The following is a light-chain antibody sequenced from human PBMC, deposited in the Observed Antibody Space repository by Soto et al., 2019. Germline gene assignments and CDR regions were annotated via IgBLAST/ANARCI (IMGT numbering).Light chain of an antibody. J-gene: IGKJ1*01. Sequence: EIVMAQSPATLSVSPGERATLSCRASQSITSNLAWYQQKPGQAPTLLIHGASTRAAGIPDRFSGSGFGTDFTLTISRLEPEDFAVYYCQVYGSSPKTFGQGTKV. V-gene: IGKV3-20*01. CDR3: QVYGSSPKT. CDR2: GAS. CDR1: QSITSN.